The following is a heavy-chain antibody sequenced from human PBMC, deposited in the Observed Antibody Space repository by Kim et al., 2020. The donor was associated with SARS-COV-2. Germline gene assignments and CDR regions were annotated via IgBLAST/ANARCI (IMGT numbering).Heavy chain of an antibody. J-gene: IGHJ4*02. CDR1: GFTFSSYG. CDR3: ARPVGQQPHFDY. V-gene: IGHV3-33*01. CDR2: IWYDGSNK. D-gene: IGHD6-13*01. Sequence: GGSLRLSCAASGFTFSSYGMHWVRQAPGKGLEWVAVIWYDGSNKYYADSVKGRFTISRDNSKNTLYLQMNSLRAEDTAVYYCARPVGQQPHFDYWGQGTLVTVSS.